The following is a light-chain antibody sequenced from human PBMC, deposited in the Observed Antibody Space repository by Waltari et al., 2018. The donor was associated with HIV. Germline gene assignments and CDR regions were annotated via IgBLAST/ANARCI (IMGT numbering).Light chain of an antibody. Sequence: QSVLTQPPSASGTPGQRVTISCSGISSNIGSNIVNWYQQLPGTAPKLLIYSNNQRPSGVPDRFSGSKSGTSASLAISGLQSEDEADYYCAAWDDSLNGWVFGGGTKLTVL. CDR3: AAWDDSLNGWV. J-gene: IGLJ3*02. CDR2: SNN. CDR1: SSNIGSNI. V-gene: IGLV1-44*01.